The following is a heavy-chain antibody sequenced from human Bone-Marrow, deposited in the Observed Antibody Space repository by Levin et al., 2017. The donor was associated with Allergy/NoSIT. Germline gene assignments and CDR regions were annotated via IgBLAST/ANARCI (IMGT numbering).Heavy chain of an antibody. V-gene: IGHV3-11*04. Sequence: GGSLRLSCTASGFTFSDHYMTWIRQAPGEGLEWISHITSSGSYRYYADSVKGRFTISRDNSKNTVSLQMNNLRPADSAIYYCAKDFTGEDDTWGQGTLVTVSS. CDR3: AKDFTGEDDT. J-gene: IGHJ5*02. CDR2: ITSSGSYR. D-gene: IGHD7-27*01. CDR1: GFTFSDHY.